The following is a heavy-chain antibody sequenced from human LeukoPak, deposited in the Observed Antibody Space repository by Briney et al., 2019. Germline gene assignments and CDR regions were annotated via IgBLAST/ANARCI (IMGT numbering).Heavy chain of an antibody. D-gene: IGHD3-3*01. CDR3: ARHLIYDFWSGPRYFDL. J-gene: IGHJ2*01. V-gene: IGHV4-39*01. CDR1: GGSISSYF. Sequence: SETLSLTCTVSGGSISSYFWGWIRQPPGKGLEWIGSIYYSGSTYYNPSLKSRVTISVDTSKNQFSLKLSSVTAADTAVYYCARHLIYDFWSGPRYFDLWGRGTLVTVSS. CDR2: IYYSGST.